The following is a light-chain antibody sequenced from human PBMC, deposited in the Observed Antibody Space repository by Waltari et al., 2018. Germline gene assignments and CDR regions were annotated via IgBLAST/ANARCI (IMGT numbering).Light chain of an antibody. Sequence: QSVLTQPPSVSGAPGQRVTISCTGRRSNIGAGYDVHWYQQLPGTAPKLLIYGDNNRPSGVPDRFSGSKSGTSASLAITGLQAEDEADYYCQSYDSSLSALFGGGTKLTVL. J-gene: IGLJ2*01. V-gene: IGLV1-40*01. CDR2: GDN. CDR3: QSYDSSLSAL. CDR1: RSNIGAGYD.